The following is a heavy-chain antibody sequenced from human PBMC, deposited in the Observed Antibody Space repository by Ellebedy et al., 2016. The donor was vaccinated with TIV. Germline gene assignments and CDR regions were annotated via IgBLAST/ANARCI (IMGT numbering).Heavy chain of an antibody. Sequence: SETLSLTXTVSGGSISSYYWSWIRQPPGKGLEWIGYIYYSGSTNYNPSLKSRVTISVDTSKNQFSLKLSSVTAADTAVYYCARTYSGYVSFDYWGQGTLVTVSS. V-gene: IGHV4-59*01. CDR3: ARTYSGYVSFDY. CDR1: GGSISSYY. CDR2: IYYSGST. D-gene: IGHD5-12*01. J-gene: IGHJ4*02.